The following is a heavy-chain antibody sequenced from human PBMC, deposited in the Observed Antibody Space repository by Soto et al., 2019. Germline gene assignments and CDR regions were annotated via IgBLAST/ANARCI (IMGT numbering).Heavy chain of an antibody. V-gene: IGHV1-69*13. CDR1: GGTFSSYA. Sequence: ASVKVSCKGSGGTFSSYAISRVRQAPGQGLEWMGGIIPIFGTANYAQKFQGKVTITADESTSTAYMELSSLRSEDTAVYYCARSAIVVVVAATAPFDYWGQGTLVTVSS. D-gene: IGHD2-15*01. CDR3: ARSAIVVVVAATAPFDY. CDR2: IIPIFGTA. J-gene: IGHJ4*02.